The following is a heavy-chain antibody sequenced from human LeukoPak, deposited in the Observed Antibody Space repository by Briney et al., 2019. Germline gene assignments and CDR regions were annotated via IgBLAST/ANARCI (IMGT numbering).Heavy chain of an antibody. V-gene: IGHV4-30-2*01. D-gene: IGHD3-22*01. CDR3: ARVVVITYYFDY. CDR2: IYHSGST. J-gene: IGHJ4*02. Sequence: SETLSLTCTVSGGSISSGGYYWSWIRQPPGKGLEWIGYIYHSGSTYYNPSLKSRATISVDRSKNQFSLKLSSVTAADTAVYYCARVVVITYYFDYWGQGTLVTVSS. CDR1: GGSISSGGYY.